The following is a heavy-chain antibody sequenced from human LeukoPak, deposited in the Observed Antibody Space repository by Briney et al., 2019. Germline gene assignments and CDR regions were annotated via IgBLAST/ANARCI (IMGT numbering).Heavy chain of an antibody. CDR3: AKGRPHHRDYLDY. CDR1: GFTFTSSA. J-gene: IGHJ4*02. V-gene: IGHV1-58*01. CDR2: IVVGSGNT. D-gene: IGHD1-14*01. Sequence: SVKVSCKASGFTFTSSAVQWVRQARGQRLEWIGWIVVGSGNTNYAQKFQERVTITRDMSTSTAYMELSSLRSEDTAVYYCAKGRPHHRDYLDYWGQGTLVTVSS.